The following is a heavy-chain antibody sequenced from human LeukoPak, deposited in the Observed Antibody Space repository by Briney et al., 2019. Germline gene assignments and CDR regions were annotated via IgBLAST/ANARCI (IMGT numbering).Heavy chain of an antibody. V-gene: IGHV4-38-2*02. CDR2: VYHSGST. Sequence: PSETLSLTCTVSNYSISSGYYWGWIRQPPGKGLEWIASVYHSGSTSYNPSLKSRLTISVHKSKNQFSLKLSSVTAADTAVYYCARDGVLDFWSGYIPYYFDYWGQGTLVTVSS. CDR1: NYSISSGYY. CDR3: ARDGVLDFWSGYIPYYFDY. D-gene: IGHD3-3*01. J-gene: IGHJ4*02.